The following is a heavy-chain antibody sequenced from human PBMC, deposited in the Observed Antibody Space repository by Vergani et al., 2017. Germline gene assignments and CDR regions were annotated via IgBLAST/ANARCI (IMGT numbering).Heavy chain of an antibody. J-gene: IGHJ3*02. CDR2: IRSKAYGGTT. CDR1: GFAFGDYA. CDR3: VASPWLLSNDAFDI. V-gene: IGHV3-49*04. D-gene: IGHD3-3*01. Sequence: EVQLVESGGGLVQPGRSLRLSCTTSGFAFGDYAMSWVRQAPGIGLEWVGFIRSKAYGGTTQYAASVKGRFTISRDDSKSIAYLQMNSLKTEDTAVYYCVASPWLLSNDAFDIWGQGTMVTVSS.